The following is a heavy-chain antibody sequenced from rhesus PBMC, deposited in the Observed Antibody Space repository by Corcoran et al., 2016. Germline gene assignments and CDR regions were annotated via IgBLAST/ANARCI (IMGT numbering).Heavy chain of an antibody. CDR3: ARLGEDDYGYYYTSFDY. Sequence: QVQLQASGPGLVKPSETLSLTCAVSGGSFSSSWCSWICPPPGKGLEWIGEINGNSGSTNYNPSLKSRVTISKDASKNQFSLKLSSVTAADTAVYYCARLGEDDYGYYYTSFDYWGQGVLVTVSS. J-gene: IGHJ4*01. CDR2: INGNSGST. CDR1: GGSFSSSW. V-gene: IGHV4-80*01. D-gene: IGHD3-9*01.